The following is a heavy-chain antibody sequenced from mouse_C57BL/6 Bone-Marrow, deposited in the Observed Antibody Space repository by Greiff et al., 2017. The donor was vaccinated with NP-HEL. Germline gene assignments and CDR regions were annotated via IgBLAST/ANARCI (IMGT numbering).Heavy chain of an antibody. CDR2: IDPEDGDT. CDR3: TTGGIYYDYDDGFAY. D-gene: IGHD2-4*01. J-gene: IGHJ3*01. Sequence: VQLQQSGAELVRPGASVKLSCTASGFNIKDYYMHWVKQRPEQGLEWIGRIDPEDGDTEYAPKFQGKATMTADTSSNTAYLQLSSLTSEDTAVYYCTTGGIYYDYDDGFAYWGQGTLVTVSA. CDR1: GFNIKDYY. V-gene: IGHV14-1*01.